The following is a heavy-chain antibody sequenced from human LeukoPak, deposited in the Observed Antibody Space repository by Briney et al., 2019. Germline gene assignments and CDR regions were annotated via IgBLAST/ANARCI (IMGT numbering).Heavy chain of an antibody. CDR3: AKDNDYGDYIRGYNWFDP. CDR2: ISGSGGST. Sequence: GGSLRLSCAASGFTFSSYGMSWVRQAPGKGLEWVSAISGSGGSTYYADSVKGRFTISRDNSKNTLYLQMNSLRAEDTAVYYCAKDNDYGDYIRGYNWFDPWGQGTLVTVSS. J-gene: IGHJ5*02. V-gene: IGHV3-23*01. CDR1: GFTFSSYG. D-gene: IGHD4-17*01.